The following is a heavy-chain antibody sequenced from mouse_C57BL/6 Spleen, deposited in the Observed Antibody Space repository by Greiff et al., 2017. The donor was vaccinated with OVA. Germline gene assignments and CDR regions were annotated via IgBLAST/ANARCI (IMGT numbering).Heavy chain of an antibody. V-gene: IGHV1-69*01. CDR1: GYTFTSYW. CDR2: IDPSDSYT. Sequence: QVQLQQPGAELVMPGASVKLSCKASGYTFTSYWMHWVKQRPGQGLEWIGEIDPSDSYTNYNQKFKGKSTLTVDKSSSTAYMQLSSLTSEDSAVYYCATHYYGSRDYWGQGTTLTVSS. CDR3: ATHYYGSRDY. D-gene: IGHD1-1*01. J-gene: IGHJ2*01.